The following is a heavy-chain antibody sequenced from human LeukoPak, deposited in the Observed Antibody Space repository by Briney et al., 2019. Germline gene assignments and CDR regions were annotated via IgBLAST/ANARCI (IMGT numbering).Heavy chain of an antibody. J-gene: IGHJ5*02. CDR2: INTNTGNP. D-gene: IGHD2-2*01. Sequence: ASVTVSCKASGYTFTSYAMNWVRQAPGQGLEWMGWINTNTGNPTYAQGFTGRFVFSLDTSVSTAYLQISSLKAEDTAVYYCARLVETPYCSSTSCYGWFDPWGQGTLVTVSS. V-gene: IGHV7-4-1*02. CDR3: ARLVETPYCSSTSCYGWFDP. CDR1: GYTFTSYA.